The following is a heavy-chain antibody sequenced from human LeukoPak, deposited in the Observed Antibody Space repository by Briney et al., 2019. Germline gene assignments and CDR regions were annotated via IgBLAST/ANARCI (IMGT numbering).Heavy chain of an antibody. D-gene: IGHD6-13*01. CDR2: IYYSGST. CDR3: ARLTSSSSGSSFDY. Sequence: PSETLSLTCTVSGGSISSSSYYWGWIRQPPGKGLEWIGSIYYSGSTYYNPSLKSRVTISVDTSKNQFSLKLSSVTAADTAVYYCARLTSSSSGSSFDYCGQGTLVTVSS. J-gene: IGHJ4*02. V-gene: IGHV4-39*07. CDR1: GGSISSSSYY.